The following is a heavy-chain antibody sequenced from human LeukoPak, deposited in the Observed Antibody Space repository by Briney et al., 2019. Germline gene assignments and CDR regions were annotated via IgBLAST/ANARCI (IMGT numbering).Heavy chain of an antibody. CDR1: GFPFNAYW. CDR2: ISYDGSNK. J-gene: IGHJ4*02. CDR3: ARDQLAYSGYDTLFDY. D-gene: IGHD5-12*01. V-gene: IGHV3-30*03. Sequence: GGSLRLSCAASGFPFNAYWMTWVRQAPGKGLEWVAVISYDGSNKYYADSVKGRFTISRDNSKNTLYLQLNSLRPEDTAVYYCARDQLAYSGYDTLFDYWGQGTLVTVSS.